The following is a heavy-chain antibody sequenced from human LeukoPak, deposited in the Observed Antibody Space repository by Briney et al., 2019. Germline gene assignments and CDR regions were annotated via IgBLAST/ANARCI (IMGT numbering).Heavy chain of an antibody. CDR1: GYTFTNYA. Sequence: GASVKVSCKASGYTFTNYAMHWVRQAPGQRLEWMGWINAGHGNTKYSQEFQGRVTITRDTSASTAYMELSSLRSEDTAVYYCARVVRYSSGPLTDLFPYSFDYWGQGTLVTVFS. D-gene: IGHD6-19*01. J-gene: IGHJ4*02. V-gene: IGHV1-3*03. CDR3: ARVVRYSSGPLTDLFPYSFDY. CDR2: INAGHGNT.